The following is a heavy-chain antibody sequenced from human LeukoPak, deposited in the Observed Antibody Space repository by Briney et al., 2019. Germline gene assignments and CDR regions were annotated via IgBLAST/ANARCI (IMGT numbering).Heavy chain of an antibody. CDR3: ARVPWIAAAGTADMDV. CDR1: GGTFSSYA. J-gene: IGHJ6*03. Sequence: ASVKVSCKASGGTFSSYAITWVRQAPGQGLEWRGGIIPIFGTANYAQKFQGRVTITADKSTSTAYMELSSLRSEDTAVYYCARVPWIAAAGTADMDVWGKGTTVTVSS. V-gene: IGHV1-69*06. D-gene: IGHD6-13*01. CDR2: IIPIFGTA.